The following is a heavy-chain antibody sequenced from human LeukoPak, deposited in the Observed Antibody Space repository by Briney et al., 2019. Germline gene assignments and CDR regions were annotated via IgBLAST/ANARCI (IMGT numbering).Heavy chain of an antibody. CDR2: IYHSGRT. D-gene: IGHD3-10*01. Sequence: SETLSLTCAVSGYSISSGYYWGWIRKPPGKGLEWIGSIYHSGRTYSNPSLKSRVTISVDTSENQFSLKLSSVTAADTAVYYCARLVYNGSGIYHYFDYWGQGTLVTVSS. J-gene: IGHJ4*02. CDR3: ARLVYNGSGIYHYFDY. CDR1: GYSISSGYY. V-gene: IGHV4-38-2*01.